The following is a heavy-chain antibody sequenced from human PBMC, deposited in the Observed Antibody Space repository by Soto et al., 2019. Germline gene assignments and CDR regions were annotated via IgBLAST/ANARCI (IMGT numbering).Heavy chain of an antibody. CDR3: ASWEGYSSSWFSSRMDHYFDY. V-gene: IGHV3-23*01. Sequence: GGSLRLSCAASGFTFSSYAMSWVRQAPGEGLGWGSAISGSGGSTYYADSVKGRFTISRDNSKNTLYLQMNSLRAEDTAVYYCASWEGYSSSWFSSRMDHYFDYWGQGTLVTVSS. CDR1: GFTFSSYA. CDR2: ISGSGGST. D-gene: IGHD6-13*01. J-gene: IGHJ4*02.